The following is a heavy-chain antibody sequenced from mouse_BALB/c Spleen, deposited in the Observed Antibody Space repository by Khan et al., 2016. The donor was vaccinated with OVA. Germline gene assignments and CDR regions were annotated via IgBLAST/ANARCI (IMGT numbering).Heavy chain of an antibody. CDR1: GSTFTNFY. CDR3: ARGDYYGTYAVDY. J-gene: IGHJ4*01. D-gene: IGHD1-1*01. CDR2: IYPGSVNT. Sequence: QMQLEESGPELVKPGASVRISCKASGSTFTNFYIHWVKQRPGQGLEWIGWIYPGSVNTKYNENFKGKAKLTADKSSNTAYMLLSSLTSEDSAVYICARGDYYGTYAVDYWGQGTSVIVAS. V-gene: IGHV1S56*01.